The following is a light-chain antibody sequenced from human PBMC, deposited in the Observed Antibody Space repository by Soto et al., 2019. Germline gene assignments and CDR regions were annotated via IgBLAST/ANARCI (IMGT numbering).Light chain of an antibody. J-gene: IGKJ1*01. CDR2: AAS. V-gene: IGKV1-39*01. CDR1: QSISNY. Sequence: DIQMTQSPSSLSASVGDRVTITCRASQSISNYLNWYQQKPGRAPKLLIYAASSLQSGVPSRFSGSGSGTDFTLTISSLQPEDFEPYFCQQSYSRPRTFGQGTKVDIK. CDR3: QQSYSRPRT.